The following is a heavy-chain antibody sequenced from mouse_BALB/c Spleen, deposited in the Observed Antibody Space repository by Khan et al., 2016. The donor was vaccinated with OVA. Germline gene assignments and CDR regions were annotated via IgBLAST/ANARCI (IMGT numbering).Heavy chain of an antibody. Sequence: EVQLVETGGGLVQPKGSLKLSCAASGFTFNTYAMNWVRQAPGKGLVWVARIRSKSNNYATYYADSVKDRFTISRDDSQSMLYLQMNNLKTEDTAMYYCVSRSWFAYWGQGTLVTVSA. CDR2: IRSKSNNYAT. CDR1: GFTFNTYA. J-gene: IGHJ3*01. V-gene: IGHV10-1*02. CDR3: VSRSWFAY.